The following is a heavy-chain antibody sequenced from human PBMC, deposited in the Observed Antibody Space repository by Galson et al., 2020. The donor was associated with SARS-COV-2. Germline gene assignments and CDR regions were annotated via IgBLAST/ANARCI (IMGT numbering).Heavy chain of an antibody. D-gene: IGHD3-10*01. CDR2: TKPNSGGT. CDR3: ARDNGFGELLNWFDP. J-gene: IGHJ5*02. CDR1: GYTFTGNY. V-gene: IGHV1-2*06. Sequence: ASVKVSCKASGYTFTGNYMHWVRQASGQGLEWMGRTKPNSGGTNYAQKFQGRVTMTRDPSISRAYMELSRLRSDDTAVYYCARDNGFGELLNWFDPWGQGTLVTVSS.